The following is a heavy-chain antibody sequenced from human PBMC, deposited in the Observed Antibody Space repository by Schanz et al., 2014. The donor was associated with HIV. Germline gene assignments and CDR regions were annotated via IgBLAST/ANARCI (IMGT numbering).Heavy chain of an antibody. CDR1: GYTFTSYE. D-gene: IGHD2-15*01. Sequence: QVQLVQSGAEVKKPGASVKVSCKASGYTFTSYEINWVRQATGQGLEWMGWMNPNSGNTGYAQKFQGRVTMTTNTSISTAYMELSSLRSDDTAVYYCARGRSGYCSGGSCPYGRYYFDYWGQGTLVTVSS. V-gene: IGHV1-8*01. CDR3: ARGRSGYCSGGSCPYGRYYFDY. CDR2: MNPNSGNT. J-gene: IGHJ4*02.